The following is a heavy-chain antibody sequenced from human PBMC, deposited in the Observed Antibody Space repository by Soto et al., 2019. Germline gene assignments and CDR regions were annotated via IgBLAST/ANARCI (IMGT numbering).Heavy chain of an antibody. D-gene: IGHD1-20*01. J-gene: IGHJ5*02. CDR2: ISWNSGSI. V-gene: IGHV3-9*01. CDR1: GFTFDDYA. CDR3: AKDPVYLPPS. Sequence: GGSLRLSCAASGFTFDDYAMHWVRQAPGKGLEWVSGISWNSGSIGYADSVKGRFTISRDNAKNSLYLQMNSLRAEDTALYYCAKDPVYLPPSWGQGTLVTVSS.